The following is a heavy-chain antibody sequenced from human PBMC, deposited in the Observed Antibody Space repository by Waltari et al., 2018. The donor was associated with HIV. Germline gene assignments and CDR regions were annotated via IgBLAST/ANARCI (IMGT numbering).Heavy chain of an antibody. CDR1: GFTFSSYW. CDR3: AREGDSSSSFVGGYGMDV. D-gene: IGHD6-6*01. J-gene: IGHJ6*02. CDR2: IKQDGSEK. V-gene: IGHV3-7*01. Sequence: EVQLVESGGGLVQPGGSLRLSCAASGFTFSSYWMSWVRQAPGKGLEWVANIKQDGSEKYYVDSVKGRFTISRDNAKNSLYLQMNSLRAEDTAVYYCAREGDSSSSFVGGYGMDVWGQGTTVTVSS.